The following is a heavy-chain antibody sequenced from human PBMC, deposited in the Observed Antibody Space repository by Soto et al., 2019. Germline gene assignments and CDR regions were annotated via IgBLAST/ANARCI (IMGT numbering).Heavy chain of an antibody. Sequence: SETVSLTCAVSGGSISSSNWWSWVHQPPGKGLEWIGEIYHSGSTNYNPSLKSRVTISVDKSKNQFSLKLSSVTAADTAVYYCARDKGYYYDSSSAFDIWGQGTMVTVSS. D-gene: IGHD3-22*01. CDR3: ARDKGYYYDSSSAFDI. J-gene: IGHJ3*02. CDR2: IYHSGST. CDR1: GGSISSSNW. V-gene: IGHV4-4*02.